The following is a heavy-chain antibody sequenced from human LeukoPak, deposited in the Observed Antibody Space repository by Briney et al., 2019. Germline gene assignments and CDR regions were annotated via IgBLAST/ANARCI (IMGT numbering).Heavy chain of an antibody. Sequence: KTSETLSLTCTVSGASVSSGSYYWSWIRQPPGKGLEWIGNIYYIGSTNHNPTLESRVTISVDMSKNQFSLKLSSVTAADTAVYYCARDYSSSWGMNYYGMDVWGKGTTVTVSS. D-gene: IGHD6-13*01. CDR3: ARDYSSSWGMNYYGMDV. CDR2: IYYIGST. J-gene: IGHJ6*04. CDR1: GASVSSGSYY. V-gene: IGHV4-61*01.